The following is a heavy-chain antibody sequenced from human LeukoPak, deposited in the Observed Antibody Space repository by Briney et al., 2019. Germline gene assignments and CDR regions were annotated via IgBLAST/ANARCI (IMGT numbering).Heavy chain of an antibody. CDR2: IYPGDSDT. CDR1: EYSFTSYW. J-gene: IGHJ4*02. V-gene: IGHV5-51*01. D-gene: IGHD2-2*01. CDR3: ARRGYCSSTSCSEHYFDY. Sequence: GESLKISCKGSEYSFTSYWIGGVRQVPGKGLEWRGIIYPGDSDTRYSPSFQGQVTISADKSISTAYLQWSSLKASDTAMYYCARRGYCSSTSCSEHYFDYWGQGTLVTVSS.